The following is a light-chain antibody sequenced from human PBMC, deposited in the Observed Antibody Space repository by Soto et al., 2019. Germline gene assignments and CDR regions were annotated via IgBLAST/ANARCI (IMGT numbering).Light chain of an antibody. J-gene: IGLJ2*01. CDR2: YNN. CDR1: NIGGKS. V-gene: IGLV3-21*04. CDR3: QVWDSSSDHPV. Sequence: SSELTQPPSVSVAPGKTATITCAGNNIGGKSVHWYRQKPGQAPVLVIHYNNDRPSGIPERFSGSKSGNTATLTNSRVEAGDEADYYCQVWDSSSDHPVFGGGTKLTVL.